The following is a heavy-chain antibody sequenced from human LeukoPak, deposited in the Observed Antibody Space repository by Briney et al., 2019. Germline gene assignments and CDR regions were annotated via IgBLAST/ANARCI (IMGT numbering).Heavy chain of an antibody. V-gene: IGHV3-74*01. CDR1: GFTFSSYW. CDR2: INSDGSST. Sequence: PGGSLRLSCAASGFTFSSYWMHWVRQAPGKGLVWVSRINSDGSSTSYADSVKGRFTISRDNAKNTLYLQMNSLRAEDTAVYYCASGYSYGLIDYWGQGTLVTVSS. CDR3: ASGYSYGLIDY. D-gene: IGHD5-18*01. J-gene: IGHJ4*02.